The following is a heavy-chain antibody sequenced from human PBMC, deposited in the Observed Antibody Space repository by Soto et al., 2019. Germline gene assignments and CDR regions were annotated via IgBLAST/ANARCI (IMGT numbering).Heavy chain of an antibody. J-gene: IGHJ2*01. Sequence: DVQLLESGGGLVQPGGSLRLSCAASGFMFRTYAMTWVRQASGKGLEWVSSISGNGDSTYYADSVKGRFTVSRDNSKSSLYLQMSLVTVEDTAIYYCAKDPTMITAWYFDIWGRGTLVSVSS. D-gene: IGHD3-16*01. CDR3: AKDPTMITAWYFDI. CDR2: ISGNGDST. CDR1: GFMFRTYA. V-gene: IGHV3-23*01.